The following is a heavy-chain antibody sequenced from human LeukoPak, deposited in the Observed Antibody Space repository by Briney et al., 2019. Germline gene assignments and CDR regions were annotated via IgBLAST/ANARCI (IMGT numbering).Heavy chain of an antibody. D-gene: IGHD1-26*01. CDR2: ISSSSSTI. CDR1: GFTFSSYS. V-gene: IGHV3-48*02. J-gene: IGHJ6*02. Sequence: GGSLRLSCAASGFTFSSYSMNWVRQAPGKGLEWVSYISSSSSTIYYADSVKGRFTISRDNAKNSLYLQMNSLRDEDTAVYYCARDGHVELGSFHYGMDVWGQGTTVTVSS. CDR3: ARDGHVELGSFHYGMDV.